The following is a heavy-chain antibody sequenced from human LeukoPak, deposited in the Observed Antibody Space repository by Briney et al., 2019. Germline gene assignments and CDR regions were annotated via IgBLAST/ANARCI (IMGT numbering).Heavy chain of an antibody. CDR3: AKEDIVVVPAAIGFAFDI. CDR1: GFTFSSYA. Sequence: GGSLRLSCAASGFTFSSYAMSWVRQAPGKGLEWVSAISGSGGSTYYADSVKGRFTISRDNSKNTLYLQMNSLRAEDTAVYYCAKEDIVVVPAAIGFAFDIWGQGTMVTVSS. J-gene: IGHJ3*02. CDR2: ISGSGGST. V-gene: IGHV3-23*01. D-gene: IGHD2-2*01.